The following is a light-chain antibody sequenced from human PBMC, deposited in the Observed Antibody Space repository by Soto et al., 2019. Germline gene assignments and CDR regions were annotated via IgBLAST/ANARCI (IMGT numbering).Light chain of an antibody. J-gene: IGLJ2*01. CDR3: AAWDDSLTVV. Sequence: QSVLTQPRSVSGSPGQSVTISCTGTSSDVGGYNYVSWYQQQSGKAPELKIFDVSKRPSGVPDRFSGSKSGNTASLTISGLQAEDEADYYCAAWDDSLTVVFGGGTKLTVL. CDR1: SSDVGGYNY. CDR2: DVS. V-gene: IGLV2-11*01.